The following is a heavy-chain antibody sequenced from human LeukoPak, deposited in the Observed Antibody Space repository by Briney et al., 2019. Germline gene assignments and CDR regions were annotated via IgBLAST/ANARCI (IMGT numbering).Heavy chain of an antibody. CDR2: IYHSGST. CDR3: ARDENWNYYFDY. D-gene: IGHD1-7*01. J-gene: IGHJ4*02. V-gene: IGHV4-38-2*02. Sequence: SETLSLTCTVSGYSISSGYYWGWIRQPPGKGLEWIGSIYHSGSTYYNPSLKSRVTISVDTSKNQFSLKLSSVTAADTAVYYCARDENWNYYFDYWGQGTLVTVSS. CDR1: GYSISSGYY.